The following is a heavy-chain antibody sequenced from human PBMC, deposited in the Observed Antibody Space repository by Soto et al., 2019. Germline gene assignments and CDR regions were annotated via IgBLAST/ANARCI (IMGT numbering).Heavy chain of an antibody. CDR2: IKQDGSEK. CDR3: ARAKGVPYYWFDP. V-gene: IGHV3-7*01. J-gene: IGHJ5*02. CDR1: GFTVSSYW. Sequence: AGSLRLCGASSGFTVSSYWMSWVRQAPGKGLEWVANIKQDGSEKYYVDSVKGRFTISRDNAKNSLYLQMNSLRAEDTAVYYCARAKGVPYYWFDPWGQGTLVTVSS. D-gene: IGHD2-21*01.